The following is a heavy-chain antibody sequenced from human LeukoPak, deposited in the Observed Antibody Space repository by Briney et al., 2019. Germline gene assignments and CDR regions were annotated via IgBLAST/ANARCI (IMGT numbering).Heavy chain of an antibody. CDR3: ARASRIGIQLWPDY. CDR1: GGTFSSHA. V-gene: IGHV1-69*04. J-gene: IGHJ4*02. D-gene: IGHD5-18*01. CDR2: IIPILGIA. Sequence: GASVKVSCKASGGTFSSHAISWVRQAPGQGLEWMGRIIPILGIANYAQKFQGRVTITADESTSTAYMELSSLRSEDTAVYYCARASRIGIQLWPDYWGQGTLVTVSS.